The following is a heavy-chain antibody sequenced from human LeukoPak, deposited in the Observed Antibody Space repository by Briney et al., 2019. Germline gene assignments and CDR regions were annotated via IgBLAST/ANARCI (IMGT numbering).Heavy chain of an antibody. CDR3: ARRCGGDCYYYYYGMDV. CDR2: IYYSGST. D-gene: IGHD2-21*02. V-gene: IGHV4-30-4*01. Sequence: PSETLSLTCTVSGGSISSGDYYWSWIRQPPGKGLEWIGYIYYSGSTYYNPSLKSRVTISVDTSENQFSLKLSSVTAADTAVYYCARRCGGDCYYYYYGMDVWGQGTTVTVSS. CDR1: GGSISSGDYY. J-gene: IGHJ6*02.